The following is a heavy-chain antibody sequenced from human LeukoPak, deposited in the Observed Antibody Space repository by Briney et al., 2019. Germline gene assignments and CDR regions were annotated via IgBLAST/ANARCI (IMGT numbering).Heavy chain of an antibody. J-gene: IGHJ4*02. CDR3: ARTAGRTFDY. V-gene: IGHV1-46*01. D-gene: IGHD6-6*01. CDR1: GYTFTSYF. Sequence: ASVKVSCKASGYTFTSYFMHWVRQAPGQGLEWMGIINPSGGSTSYAQKFQGRVTMTRNTSTSTVYTELSSLRSEDTAVYYCARTAGRTFDYWGQGTLVTVSS. CDR2: INPSGGST.